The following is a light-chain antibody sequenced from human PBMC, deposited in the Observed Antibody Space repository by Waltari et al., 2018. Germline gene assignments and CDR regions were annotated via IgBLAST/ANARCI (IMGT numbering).Light chain of an antibody. CDR1: ALPNQY. CDR3: QAGDRSGSYVV. J-gene: IGLJ3*02. V-gene: IGLV3-25*03. CDR2: KDT. Sequence: SYELTQPPSVSVSPGQTARITCSGDALPNQYAYWYQQKAGQAPALIIYKDTERPSGIPERFSGSTSGTTVTLTISGVQAEDEADCYCQAGDRSGSYVVFGGGTKLTVL.